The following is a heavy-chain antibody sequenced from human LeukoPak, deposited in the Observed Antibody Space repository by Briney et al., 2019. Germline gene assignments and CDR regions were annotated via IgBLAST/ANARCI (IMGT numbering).Heavy chain of an antibody. D-gene: IGHD3-22*01. CDR2: ISAYDGNT. Sequence: ASVKVSCKASGYTFTRYGISWVRQAPGQGLEWMGWISAYDGNTNYAEKLQGRVTMTTDTSTSTAYMELRSLRSDDTAVYYCAGGGRNYYYQISGYLGVHWGQGTLVTVSS. J-gene: IGHJ4*02. CDR1: GYTFTRYG. CDR3: AGGGRNYYYQISGYLGVH. V-gene: IGHV1-18*01.